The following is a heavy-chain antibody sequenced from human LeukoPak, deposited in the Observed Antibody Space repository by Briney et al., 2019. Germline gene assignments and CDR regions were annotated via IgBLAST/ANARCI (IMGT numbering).Heavy chain of an antibody. J-gene: IGHJ4*02. CDR2: ISYDGSNK. Sequence: GGSLRLSCAASGFTFSSYAMHWVRQAPGKGLEWVAVISYDGSNKYYADSVKGRFTISRDNSKNTLYLQMDSLRAEDTAVYYCARDSRYCSSTSCQSYYFDYWGQGTLVTVSS. V-gene: IGHV3-30*04. D-gene: IGHD2-2*01. CDR3: ARDSRYCSSTSCQSYYFDY. CDR1: GFTFSSYA.